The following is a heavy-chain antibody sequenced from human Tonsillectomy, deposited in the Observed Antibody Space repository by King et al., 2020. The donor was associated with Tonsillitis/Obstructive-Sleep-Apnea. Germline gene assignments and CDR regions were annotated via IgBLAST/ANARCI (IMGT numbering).Heavy chain of an antibody. D-gene: IGHD2/OR15-2a*01. J-gene: IGHJ6*03. Sequence: VQLVESGGGLEQPGGSLRLSCAASGFTFGSYAMSWVRQAPGKGLEWVSGISGSGGSTYYADSVKGRFTISRDNSKNTLYLQMNSLRAEDTAVYYCAKAFSLGYYYYYMDVWGKGTTVTVSS. V-gene: IGHV3-23*04. CDR3: AKAFSLGYYYYYMDV. CDR2: ISGSGGST. CDR1: GFTFGSYA.